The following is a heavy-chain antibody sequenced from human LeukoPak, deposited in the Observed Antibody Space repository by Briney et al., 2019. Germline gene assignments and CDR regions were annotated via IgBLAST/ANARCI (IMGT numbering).Heavy chain of an antibody. Sequence: GESLQISCKGFEYSFATYWIGWVRQMPGQGLEWMGIIFPGDSDTRYSPSFQGQVTISADKSISTAYLQWSSLKASDTAIYYCASEYCSGGNCYFDYWGQGTLVTVSS. J-gene: IGHJ4*02. CDR2: IFPGDSDT. CDR3: ASEYCSGGNCYFDY. V-gene: IGHV5-51*01. D-gene: IGHD2-15*01. CDR1: EYSFATYW.